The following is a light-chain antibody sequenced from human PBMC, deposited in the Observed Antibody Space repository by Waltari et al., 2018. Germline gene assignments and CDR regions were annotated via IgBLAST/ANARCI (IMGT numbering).Light chain of an antibody. J-gene: IGLJ1*01. CDR1: RRDIGNYKY. V-gene: IGLV2-14*03. Sequence: QSALTQPASVSGSPGQSITISCTGTRRDIGNYKYVSWYQQHTGKAPKLMTYDVSNRPSGVSNRFSGSKSGNTASLTISGLQAEDEADYYCSSYTSNTTFVFGTGTRVTVL. CDR3: SSYTSNTTFV. CDR2: DVS.